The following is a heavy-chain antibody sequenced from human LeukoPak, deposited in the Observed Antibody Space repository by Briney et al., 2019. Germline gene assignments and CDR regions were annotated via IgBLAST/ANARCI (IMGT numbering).Heavy chain of an antibody. CDR3: ARSDSGSYLFDY. J-gene: IGHJ4*02. Sequence: QPRGSLRLSCAASGFTVGSNYMSWVRQAPGKGLEWVSVIYSGGSTYYADSVKGRFTISGDNSKNTLYLQMNSLRAEDTAVYYCARSDSGSYLFDYWGQGTLVTVSS. CDR2: IYSGGST. CDR1: GFTVGSNY. V-gene: IGHV3-53*01. D-gene: IGHD1-26*01.